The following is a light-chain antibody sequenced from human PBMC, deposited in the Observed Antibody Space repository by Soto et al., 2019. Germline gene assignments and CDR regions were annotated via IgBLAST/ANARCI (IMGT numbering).Light chain of an antibody. V-gene: IGLV1-51*02. CDR2: QYN. CDR1: SSNIGNNY. Sequence: QSVLTQPPSVSAAPGQKVTISCSGSSSNIGNNYVSWYQQLPGTAPQLLIFQYNKRPSGIPDRFSGSKSGTSATLGISGLQTGDEADYYCGTWDSSLSTGVFGGGTKVTVL. J-gene: IGLJ3*02. CDR3: GTWDSSLSTGV.